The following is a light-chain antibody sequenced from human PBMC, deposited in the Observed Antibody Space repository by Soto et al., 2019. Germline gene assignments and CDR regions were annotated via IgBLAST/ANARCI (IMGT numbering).Light chain of an antibody. CDR1: SSDVGSYNY. CDR2: DVS. V-gene: IGLV2-14*01. J-gene: IGLJ1*01. Sequence: QSVLTQPASVSGSPGQSITISCTGTSSDVGSYNYVSWYQQHPGKAPKVMIYDVSNRPSGVSYRFSGSKSGNTASLTISGLQAEDEADYYCSSYTTSSTYVFVTGTMVTVL. CDR3: SSYTTSSTYV.